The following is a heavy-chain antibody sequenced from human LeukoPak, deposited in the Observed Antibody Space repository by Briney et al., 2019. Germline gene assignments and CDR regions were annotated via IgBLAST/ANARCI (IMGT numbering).Heavy chain of an antibody. J-gene: IGHJ4*02. V-gene: IGHV4-59*01. CDR1: GGSISSYY. CDR2: IYYSGST. D-gene: IGHD4-17*01. Sequence: SETLSLTCTVSGGSISSYYWSWIRQPPGKGLEWIGYIYYSGSTNYNPSLKSRVTISVDTSKNQFSLKLSSVTAADTAVYYCASYSHGDYGYGHWGQRTLVTVSS. CDR3: ASYSHGDYGYGH.